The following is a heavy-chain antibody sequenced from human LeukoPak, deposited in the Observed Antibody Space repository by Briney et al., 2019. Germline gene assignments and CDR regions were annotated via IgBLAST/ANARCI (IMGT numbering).Heavy chain of an antibody. CDR3: ARMKAAAGTLVDY. CDR1: GFSLSTSGMC. J-gene: IGHJ4*02. Sequence: SGPALVKPTQTLTLTCTFSGFSLSTSGMCLSWIRQPPGKALEWLARIDWGDDKYYSTSLNTRLTISKDNSKNQVVLTMTTMDPVDTATYYCARMKAAAGTLVDYWGQGTLVTVSS. V-gene: IGHV2-70*11. CDR2: IDWGDDK. D-gene: IGHD6-13*01.